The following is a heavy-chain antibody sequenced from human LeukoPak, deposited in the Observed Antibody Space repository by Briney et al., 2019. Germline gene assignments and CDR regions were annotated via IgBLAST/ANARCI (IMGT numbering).Heavy chain of an antibody. J-gene: IGHJ4*02. Sequence: SETLSLTCAVYGGSFSGYYWSWIRQPPGKGLEWIGEINHSGSTNYNPSLKSRLTLSVDTSKNQFSLKLSSVTATDTAVYYCARLVVPGFFDYWGQGSLVTVSS. CDR2: INHSGST. V-gene: IGHV4-34*01. D-gene: IGHD3-22*01. CDR1: GGSFSGYY. CDR3: ARLVVPGFFDY.